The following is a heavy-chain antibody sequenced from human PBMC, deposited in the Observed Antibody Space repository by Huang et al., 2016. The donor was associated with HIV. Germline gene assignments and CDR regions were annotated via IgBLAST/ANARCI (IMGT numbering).Heavy chain of an antibody. Sequence: QVQLVQSGAEVKKPGASVKVSCKASGYIFSTYDTHWVRQAPGQRLEWRGRINAGNGNTKYSQRFQGRVTITRDTAANTAYVELSSLRSEDTGVYYCARGIAAGDYWGQGTLVTVSS. CDR2: INAGNGNT. V-gene: IGHV1-3*01. CDR3: ARGIAAGDY. D-gene: IGHD6-25*01. CDR1: GYIFSTYD. J-gene: IGHJ4*02.